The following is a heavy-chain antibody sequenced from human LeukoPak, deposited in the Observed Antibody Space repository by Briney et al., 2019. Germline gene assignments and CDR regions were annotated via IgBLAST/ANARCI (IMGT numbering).Heavy chain of an antibody. CDR1: GFTFSSYA. Sequence: PGGSLRLSCAASGFTFSSYAMSWVRQAPGKGLEWVSAISGSGGSTYYADSVKGRFTISRDNSKNTLYLQMNSLRAEDTAVYYCAKGSPRYYDSSGYYSYYYGMDVWGQGTTVTVSS. D-gene: IGHD3-22*01. CDR2: ISGSGGST. CDR3: AKGSPRYYDSSGYYSYYYGMDV. J-gene: IGHJ6*02. V-gene: IGHV3-23*01.